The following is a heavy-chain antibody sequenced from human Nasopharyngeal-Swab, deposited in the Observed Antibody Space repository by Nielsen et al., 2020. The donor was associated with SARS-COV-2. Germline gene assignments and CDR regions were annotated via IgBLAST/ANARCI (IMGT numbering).Heavy chain of an antibody. CDR2: IYYSGST. J-gene: IGHJ3*02. CDR3: ATHGADSGSYRDAFDI. D-gene: IGHD1-26*01. CDR1: GGSISSDGYY. V-gene: IGHV4-31*03. Sequence: SETLSLTCTVSGGSISSDGYYWSWIRQHPGKGLEWIGYIYYSGSTYYNPSLKSRVTISVDTSKNQFSLKLSSVTAADTAVYYCATHGADSGSYRDAFDIWGQGTMVTVSS.